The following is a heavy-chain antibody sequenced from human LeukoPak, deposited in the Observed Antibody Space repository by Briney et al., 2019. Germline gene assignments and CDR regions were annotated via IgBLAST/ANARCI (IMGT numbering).Heavy chain of an antibody. J-gene: IGHJ6*03. CDR2: IIPIFGTA. Sequence: SVKVSCKASGGTFSSYAISWVRQAPGQGLEWMGGIIPIFGTANYAQKFQGRVTITTDESTSTAYMELSSLRSEDTAVYYCASSDGNYYYYYMDVWGKGTTVTVSS. V-gene: IGHV1-69*05. CDR1: GGTFSSYA. CDR3: ASSDGNYYYYYMDV. D-gene: IGHD2-15*01.